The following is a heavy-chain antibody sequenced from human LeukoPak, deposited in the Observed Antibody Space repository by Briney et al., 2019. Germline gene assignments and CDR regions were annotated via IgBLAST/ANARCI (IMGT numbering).Heavy chain of an antibody. J-gene: IGHJ3*02. V-gene: IGHV4-59*01. CDR1: GGSISSYY. CDR3: AREGNHAFDI. CDR2: IYYSGST. Sequence: SETLSLTCTVSGGSISSYYWSWIRQPPGKGLEWIGYIYYSGSTNYNPSLKSRVTISVDTSKNQFSLKLSSVTAADTAVYYCAREGNHAFDIWGQGTMVTVSS. D-gene: IGHD2-21*01.